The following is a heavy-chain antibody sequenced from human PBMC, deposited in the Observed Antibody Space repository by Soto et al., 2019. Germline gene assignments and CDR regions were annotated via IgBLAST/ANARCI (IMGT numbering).Heavy chain of an antibody. CDR1: GYSFTSYW. J-gene: IGHJ4*02. D-gene: IGHD1-26*01. CDR3: ARGLGLYYFDY. V-gene: IGHV5-51*01. Sequence: GESLKISCKGSGYSFTSYWIGWVRQMPGKGLEWMGIIYPGDSDTRYSPSFQGQVTISADKSISTAYLQWSSLRSEDTAVYYCARGLGLYYFDYWGQGTLVTVSS. CDR2: IYPGDSDT.